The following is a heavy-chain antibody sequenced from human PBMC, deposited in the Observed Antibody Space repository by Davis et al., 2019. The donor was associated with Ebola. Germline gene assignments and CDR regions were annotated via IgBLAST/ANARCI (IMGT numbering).Heavy chain of an antibody. V-gene: IGHV3-74*01. CDR3: RRPGDDFDS. CDR2: ISTDGSAT. D-gene: IGHD3-16*01. CDR1: GFPFSIYW. Sequence: HTGGSLRLSCAASGFPFSIYWMHWVRQAPGKGLVWVSRISTDGSATSYADSVRGRFTISRDNAKNLLYLQMNSLSAEDTAVYYCRRPGDDFDSWGQGTLVTVSS. J-gene: IGHJ4*02.